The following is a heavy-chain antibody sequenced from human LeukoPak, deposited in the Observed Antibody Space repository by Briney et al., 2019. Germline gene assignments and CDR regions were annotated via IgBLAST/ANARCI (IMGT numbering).Heavy chain of an antibody. CDR3: ARLGGSGSYYNVIHYYYGMDV. V-gene: IGHV4-31*03. CDR2: IYYSGST. J-gene: IGHJ6*02. Sequence: SESLSLTCTVSGGSISSGGYYWSWLRQHPGMGLEWNGYIYYSGSTYYNPSLKSRVTISVDTSKNQFSLKLSSVTAADTAVYYCARLGGSGSYYNVIHYYYGMDVWGQGTTVTVSS. CDR1: GGSISSGGYY. D-gene: IGHD3-10*01.